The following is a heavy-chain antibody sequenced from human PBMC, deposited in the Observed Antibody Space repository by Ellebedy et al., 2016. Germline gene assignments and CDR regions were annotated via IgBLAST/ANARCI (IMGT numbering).Heavy chain of an antibody. V-gene: IGHV3-23*01. J-gene: IGHJ4*02. CDR3: RQGHYADY. Sequence: GESLKISCAVSGFTFNRYAMSWVRQAPGKGLEWVSATSGSGGSTYYTDSVKGRFTISRDNSKNTLYLEMNSLRAEDTAVYYCRQGHYADYWGQGTLVTVSS. CDR2: TSGSGGST. CDR1: GFTFNRYA.